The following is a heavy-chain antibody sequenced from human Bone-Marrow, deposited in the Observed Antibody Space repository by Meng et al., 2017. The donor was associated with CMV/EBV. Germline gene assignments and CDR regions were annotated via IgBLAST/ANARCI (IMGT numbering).Heavy chain of an antibody. V-gene: IGHV2-5*01. Sequence: SGPTLVKPTQTLTLTCTFSGFSLSTSGVGVGWIRQPPGKALEWLALIYWNDDKRYSPSLKSRLTITKDTSKNQVVLTMTNMDPVDTATNYSAHRRDSSSWYYFDYWGQGTLVTVSS. CDR3: AHRRDSSSWYYFDY. D-gene: IGHD6-13*01. CDR2: IYWNDDK. J-gene: IGHJ4*02. CDR1: GFSLSTSGVG.